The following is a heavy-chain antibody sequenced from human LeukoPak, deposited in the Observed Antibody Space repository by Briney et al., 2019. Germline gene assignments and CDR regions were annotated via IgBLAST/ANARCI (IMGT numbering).Heavy chain of an antibody. CDR1: GSSFTDYW. D-gene: IGHD5-12*01. CDR2: IYPGDSDT. CDR3: ARGPATHGLY. J-gene: IGHJ4*02. V-gene: IGHV5-51*01. Sequence: GASLQISCKGSGSSFTDYWIGWVRQMPGKGLEWMGIIYPGDSDTRYSPSFQGQVTISADKSISTAYLQWSSLKASDTAMYYCARGPATHGLYWGQGTLVTVSS.